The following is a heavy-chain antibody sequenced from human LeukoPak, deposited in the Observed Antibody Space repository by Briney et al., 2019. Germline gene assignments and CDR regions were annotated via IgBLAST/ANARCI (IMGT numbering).Heavy chain of an antibody. CDR3: ARVYSSSWYSAFDI. CDR2: ISSNGGRT. CDR1: GFTFSSYA. V-gene: IGHV3-64*01. J-gene: IGHJ3*02. Sequence: PVGSLRLSCAAYGFTFSSYAMHWVRQAPGKGLEYVSAISSNGGRTYYANSLKGRFTISRDNSKNTLYLQMGSLRAEDMAVYYCARVYSSSWYSAFDIWGQGTMVTVSS. D-gene: IGHD6-13*01.